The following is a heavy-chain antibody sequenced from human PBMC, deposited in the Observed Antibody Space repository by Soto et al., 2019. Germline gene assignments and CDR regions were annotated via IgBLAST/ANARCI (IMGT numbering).Heavy chain of an antibody. CDR2: INQDGSEK. J-gene: IGHJ4*02. Sequence: HPGWCLRHSCAASGFTFSSYWMSWVRQAPGRGLEWVARINQDGSEKYYVDSVKGRFTISRDNAKNSLYLQMNRLRAEDTDGYYCARDYAGGSYYDYGGQGT. V-gene: IGHV3-7*03. D-gene: IGHD1-26*01. CDR1: GFTFSSYW. CDR3: ARDYAGGSYYDY.